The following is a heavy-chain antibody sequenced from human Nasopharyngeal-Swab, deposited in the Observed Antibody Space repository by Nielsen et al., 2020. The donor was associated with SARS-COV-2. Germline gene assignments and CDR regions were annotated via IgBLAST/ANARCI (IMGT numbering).Heavy chain of an antibody. CDR1: GCSISSDNYF. V-gene: IGHV4-31*03. CDR3: AREVINQAVSDAFDF. J-gene: IGHJ3*01. D-gene: IGHD3-16*02. CDR2: IHYTGKT. Sequence: SETLSLTCTVSGCSISSDNYFWSWIRQRPGKGLEWLGYIHYTGKTYYNPSLESRLTISLDTSRNQFSLMLRSVTAADMAVYYCAREVINQAVSDAFDFWGQGTMVTVSS.